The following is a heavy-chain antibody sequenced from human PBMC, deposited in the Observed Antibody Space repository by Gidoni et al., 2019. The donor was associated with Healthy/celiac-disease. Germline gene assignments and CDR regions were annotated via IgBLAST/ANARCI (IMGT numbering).Heavy chain of an antibody. D-gene: IGHD2-21*02. CDR2: TRNKANSYTT. CDR3: AREPLAYCGGDCYLNWFDP. J-gene: IGHJ5*02. Sequence: EGQLVESGGGLVQPGGSLRLSCAASGFTFSDHYMDWVRQAPGKGLEWVGRTRNKANSYTTEYAASVKGRFTISRDDSKNSLYLQMNSLKTEDTAVYYCAREPLAYCGGDCYLNWFDPWGQGTLVTVSS. V-gene: IGHV3-72*01. CDR1: GFTFSDHY.